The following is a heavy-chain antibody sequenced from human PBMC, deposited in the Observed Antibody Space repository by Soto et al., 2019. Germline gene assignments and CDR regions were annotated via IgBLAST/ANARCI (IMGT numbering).Heavy chain of an antibody. CDR2: IYYSGST. V-gene: IGHV4-59*01. Sequence: SETLSVPCAVSGGSISSYYWSWIRQPPGKGLEWIGYIYYSGSTNYNPSLKSRVTISVDTSKNQFSLKVSSVTAADTAVYYCARRWGTSFDFWGQGTLVTVSS. CDR3: ARRWGTSFDF. CDR1: GGSISSYY. D-gene: IGHD7-27*01. J-gene: IGHJ4*02.